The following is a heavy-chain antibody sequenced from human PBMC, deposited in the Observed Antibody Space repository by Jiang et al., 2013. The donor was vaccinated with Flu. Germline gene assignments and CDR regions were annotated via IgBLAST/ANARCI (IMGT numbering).Heavy chain of an antibody. J-gene: IGHJ4*02. CDR3: ARVKPDQYFDY. Sequence: KPSETLSLTCTVSGGSISSYYWSWIRQPPGKGLEWIGYIYYSGSTNYNPSLKSRVTISVDTSKNQFSLKLSSVTAADTAVYYCARVKPDQYFDYWGQGTLVTVSS. CDR2: IYYSGST. CDR1: GGSISSYY. V-gene: IGHV4-59*01.